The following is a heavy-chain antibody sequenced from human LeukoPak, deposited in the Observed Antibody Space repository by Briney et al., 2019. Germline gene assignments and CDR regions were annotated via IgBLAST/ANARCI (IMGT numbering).Heavy chain of an antibody. CDR2: IYHSGST. Sequence: SETLSLTCTVSGGSISSYYWSWIRQPPGKGLEWIGEIYHSGSTNYNPSLKSRVTISVDTSKNQFSLKLSSVTAADTAVYYCASWITFGGVIVDYWGQGTLVTVSS. J-gene: IGHJ4*02. CDR1: GGSISSYY. V-gene: IGHV4-59*12. D-gene: IGHD3-16*02. CDR3: ASWITFGGVIVDY.